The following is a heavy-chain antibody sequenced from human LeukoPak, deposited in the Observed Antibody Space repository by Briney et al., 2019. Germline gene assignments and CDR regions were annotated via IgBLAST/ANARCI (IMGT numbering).Heavy chain of an antibody. CDR2: IRQDGSDK. D-gene: IGHD2-15*01. Sequence: GGSLRLSCAASGFTFSGNWMSWVRHAPGEWLEWVANIRQDGSDKYYMDSVKGRFTISRDNAKNSLSLQMNSLRVEDTAVYYCARDRDCGDGGCYPHFDYWGQGVRVTVSS. V-gene: IGHV3-7*01. CDR1: GFTFSGNW. J-gene: IGHJ4*02. CDR3: ARDRDCGDGGCYPHFDY.